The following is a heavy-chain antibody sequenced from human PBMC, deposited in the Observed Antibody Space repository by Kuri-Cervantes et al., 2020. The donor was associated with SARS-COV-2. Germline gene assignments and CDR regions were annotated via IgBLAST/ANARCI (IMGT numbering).Heavy chain of an antibody. V-gene: IGHV3-23*01. D-gene: IGHD6-19*01. Sequence: GESLKISCAASGFTFSGYAMSWVRQAPGKGLEWVSAISGSGGSTYYADSVKGRFTISRDNSKNTLYLQMNSLRAEDTAVYYCAKGIAVATGYFDYWGQGTLVTVSS. CDR1: GFTFSGYA. J-gene: IGHJ4*02. CDR3: AKGIAVATGYFDY. CDR2: ISGSGGST.